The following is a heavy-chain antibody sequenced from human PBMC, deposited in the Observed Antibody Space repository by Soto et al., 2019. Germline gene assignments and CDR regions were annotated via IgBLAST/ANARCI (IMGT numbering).Heavy chain of an antibody. J-gene: IGHJ3*02. CDR3: VRDDIGDPNGFDI. Sequence: EVQLLESGGGLVQPGGSLRLSCEASGFTFYNYALSWVRQAPGKGLEGVSVVSGGGSTTFYADSVRGRFTISRDNSMNTLYLQMDSLRAEDTAVYYCVRDDIGDPNGFDIWGQGTMVTVSS. CDR2: VSGGGSTT. CDR1: GFTFYNYA. V-gene: IGHV3-23*01. D-gene: IGHD2-15*01.